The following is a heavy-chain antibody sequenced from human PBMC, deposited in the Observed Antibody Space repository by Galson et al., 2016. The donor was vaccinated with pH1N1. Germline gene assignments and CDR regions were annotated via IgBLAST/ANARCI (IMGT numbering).Heavy chain of an antibody. D-gene: IGHD3-10*01. J-gene: IGHJ3*01. CDR1: GFPFSHYY. V-gene: IGHV3-11*01. CDR2: ISGSDTTI. CDR3: ARDHFGWAFDV. Sequence: SLRLSCAASGFPFSHYYMVWIRQAPGKGLEWISYISGSDTTIYYADSVRGRFTISRDNAQNSLYLHMNSLRAEDTAVYYCARDHFGWAFDVWGQGTMVTVSP.